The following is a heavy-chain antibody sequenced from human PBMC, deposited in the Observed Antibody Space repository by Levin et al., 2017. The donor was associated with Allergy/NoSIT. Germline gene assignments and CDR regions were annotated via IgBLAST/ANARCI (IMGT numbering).Heavy chain of an antibody. J-gene: IGHJ6*02. V-gene: IGHV4-61*01. CDR3: ARNRIIVSGGNDYYYGMDV. CDR2: INYRGVT. CDR1: GGSVSSGTYY. Sequence: GSLSLTCSVSGGSVSSGTYYWSWIRRPPGKGLEWIGYINYRGVTKYNPSLKSRVTISVDTSKNEFSLKVTSVTAADTAVYYCARNRIIVSGGNDYYYGMDVWGQGTTVTVSS. D-gene: IGHD5/OR15-5a*01.